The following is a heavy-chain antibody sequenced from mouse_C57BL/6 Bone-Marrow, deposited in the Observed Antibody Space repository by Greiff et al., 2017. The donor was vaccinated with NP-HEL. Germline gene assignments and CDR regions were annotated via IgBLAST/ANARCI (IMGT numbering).Heavy chain of an antibody. CDR3: ARHGDYFDY. V-gene: IGHV5-6*02. J-gene: IGHJ2*01. CDR1: GFTFSSYG. CDR2: ISSGGSYT. Sequence: EVMLVESGGDLAKPGGSLKLSCAASGFTFSSYGMSWVRQTPDKRLEWVATISSGGSYTYYPDSVKGRFTISRDNAKNTLYLQMSSLKSEDTAMYYCARHGDYFDYWGQGTTLTVSS.